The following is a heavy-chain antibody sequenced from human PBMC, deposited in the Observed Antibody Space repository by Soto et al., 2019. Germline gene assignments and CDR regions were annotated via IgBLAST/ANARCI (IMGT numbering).Heavy chain of an antibody. Sequence: EEHLVESGGGLVQPGGSLRLSCAASGFTFTEYWMHWVRQVPGKGLVWVSRINADGTRTNYADSVKGRFTISRDNAKNTVYLQMNSPRAEDTAVFYCARGIKNYYGTDVWGQGTTVTVSS. D-gene: IGHD3-16*01. CDR1: GFTFTEYW. CDR3: ARGIKNYYGTDV. J-gene: IGHJ6*02. CDR2: INADGTRT. V-gene: IGHV3-74*01.